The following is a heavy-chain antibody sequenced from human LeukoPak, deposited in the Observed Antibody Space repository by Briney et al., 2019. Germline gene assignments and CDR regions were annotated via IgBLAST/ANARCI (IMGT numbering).Heavy chain of an antibody. CDR1: GFTFSNAL. V-gene: IGHV3-15*01. D-gene: IGHD6-13*01. Sequence: GGSLRLSCAASGFTFSNALMSWVRQAPGKGLEWVGRIKSKTDGGTTDYAAPVKGRFTISRDDSKNTLYLQMNSLKTEDTAVYYCTTGAGYSSSDYWGQGTLVTVSS. CDR3: TTGAGYSSSDY. CDR2: IKSKTDGGTT. J-gene: IGHJ4*02.